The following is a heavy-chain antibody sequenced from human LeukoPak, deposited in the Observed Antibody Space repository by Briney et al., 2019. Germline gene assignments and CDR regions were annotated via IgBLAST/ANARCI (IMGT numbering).Heavy chain of an antibody. V-gene: IGHV4-30-4*01. Sequence: PSETLSLTCTVSGGSISSGDYYWSWIRQPPGKGLEWIGYIYYSGSTYYNPSLKSRVTISVDTSKNQFSLKLSSVTAADTAVYYCARTTTVTTVNDYWAREPWSPSPQ. CDR2: IYYSGST. CDR3: ARTTTVTTVNDY. CDR1: GGSISSGDYY. D-gene: IGHD4-17*01. J-gene: IGHJ4*02.